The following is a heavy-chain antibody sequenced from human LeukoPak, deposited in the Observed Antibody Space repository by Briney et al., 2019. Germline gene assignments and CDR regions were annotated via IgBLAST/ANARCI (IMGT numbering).Heavy chain of an antibody. J-gene: IGHJ4*02. CDR2: ISGSGGST. V-gene: IGHV3-23*01. CDR3: AKLGDVVVAAITTLYFDY. D-gene: IGHD2-15*01. CDR1: GFTFSSYA. Sequence: GGSLRLSCAASGFTFSSYAMSWVRQAPGKGLEWVSAISGSGGSTYYADPVKGRFTISRDNSKNTLYLQMNSLRAEDTAVYYCAKLGDVVVAAITTLYFDYWGQGTLVTVSS.